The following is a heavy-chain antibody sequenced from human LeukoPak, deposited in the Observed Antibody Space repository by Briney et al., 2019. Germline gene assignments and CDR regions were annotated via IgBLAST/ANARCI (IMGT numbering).Heavy chain of an antibody. J-gene: IGHJ4*02. CDR2: INWNGDST. Sequence: GGSLRLSCAASGFSFDDYGLTWVRQAPGKGLEWVSGINWNGDSTDYADSVKGRFTISRDNAKNSLYLQMNSLRAEDTAVYYCARESAAGTCDYWGQGTLVTVSS. CDR1: GFSFDDYG. D-gene: IGHD6-13*01. V-gene: IGHV3-20*04. CDR3: ARESAAGTCDY.